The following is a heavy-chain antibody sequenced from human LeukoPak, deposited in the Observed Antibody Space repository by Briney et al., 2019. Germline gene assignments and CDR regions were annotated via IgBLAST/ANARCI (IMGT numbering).Heavy chain of an antibody. CDR2: MNPNSGNT. CDR1: GYTFTSYD. CDR3: ARGFGSSFPYYYYMDV. J-gene: IGHJ6*03. Sequence: GASVKVSCKASGYTFTSYDINWVRQATGQGLEWMGWMNPNSGNTGYAQKFQGRVTMTRNTSISTAYMELSSLRSEDTAVYYCARGFGSSFPYYYYMDVWGKGTTVTVSS. V-gene: IGHV1-8*01. D-gene: IGHD6-6*01.